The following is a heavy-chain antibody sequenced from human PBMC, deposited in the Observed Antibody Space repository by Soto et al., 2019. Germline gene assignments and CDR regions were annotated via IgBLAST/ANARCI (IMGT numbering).Heavy chain of an antibody. CDR3: AKDLGTYDFWSGYRYYYYYGMDV. Sequence: GGSLRLSCAASGFTFISYAMSWVRQAPGKGLEWVSAISGSGGSTYYADSVKGRFTISRDNSKNTLYLQMNSLRAEDTAVYYCAKDLGTYDFWSGYRYYYYYGMDVWGQGTTVTVSS. D-gene: IGHD3-3*01. J-gene: IGHJ6*02. V-gene: IGHV3-23*01. CDR2: ISGSGGST. CDR1: GFTFISYA.